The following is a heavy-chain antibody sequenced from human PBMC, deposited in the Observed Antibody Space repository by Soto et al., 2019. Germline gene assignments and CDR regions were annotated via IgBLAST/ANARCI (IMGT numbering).Heavy chain of an antibody. CDR2: IYYSGST. CDR1: GGSVSSDSYY. V-gene: IGHV4-61*01. J-gene: IGHJ4*02. D-gene: IGHD3-22*01. Sequence: ETLSLTCTVSGGSVSSDSYYWSWIRQPPGKGLEWIGYIYYSGSTNYNPSLKSRVTISVDTSKNQFSLKLSSVTAADTAVYYCARADYDSSGYPNYVDYWGQGTLVTVSS. CDR3: ARADYDSSGYPNYVDY.